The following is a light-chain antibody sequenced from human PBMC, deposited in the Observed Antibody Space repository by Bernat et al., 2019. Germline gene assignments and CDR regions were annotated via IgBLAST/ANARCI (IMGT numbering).Light chain of an antibody. CDR3: QQYDNRPT. CDR1: QSVGSN. Sequence: EIVMTQSPATLSVPPGERATLSCRASQSVGSNLVWYQQKPGQAPRLLIYGASTRATGIPARFSGGGSGTEFTLTISSLQSEDFAVYYCQQYDNRPTVGQGTKVEIK. CDR2: GAS. J-gene: IGKJ1*01. V-gene: IGKV3-15*01.